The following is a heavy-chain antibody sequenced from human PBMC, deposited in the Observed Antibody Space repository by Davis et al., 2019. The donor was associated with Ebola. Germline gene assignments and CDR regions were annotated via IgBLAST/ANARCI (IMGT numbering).Heavy chain of an antibody. V-gene: IGHV5-51*01. CDR1: GYSFTTYW. D-gene: IGHD4-11*01. Sequence: GESLKISCKGSGYSFTTYWIGWVRQMPGKGLEWVGIIYPGDSDTRYSPSFQGQVTISADKSISTAYLQWSSLKASDTAMYYCARRAVSQGIMYYYYGMDVWGQGTTVTVSS. CDR3: ARRAVSQGIMYYYYGMDV. CDR2: IYPGDSDT. J-gene: IGHJ6*02.